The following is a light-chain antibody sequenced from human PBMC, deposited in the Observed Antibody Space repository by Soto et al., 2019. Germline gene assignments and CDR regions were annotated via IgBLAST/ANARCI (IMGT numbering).Light chain of an antibody. CDR3: QQWKNWPPIT. CDR2: DSS. Sequence: EIELTQNPATLSLSPGETATLSCRASQSVDKFLAWYQQRPGQPPRLLIFDSSNRATGVPVRFSGTGSGTVFTLTIGSLEPEDSALDYCQQWKNWPPITCGQGTRLEVK. CDR1: QSVDKF. J-gene: IGKJ5*01. V-gene: IGKV3-11*01.